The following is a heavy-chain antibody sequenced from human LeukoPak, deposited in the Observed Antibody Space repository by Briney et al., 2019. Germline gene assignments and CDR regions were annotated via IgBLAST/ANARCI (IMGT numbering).Heavy chain of an antibody. V-gene: IGHV6-1*01. CDR3: AREPSAGGIAAAGTGWFDP. D-gene: IGHD6-13*01. CDR2: TYYRSKWYN. Sequence: SQTLSLTCAISGDSVSSNRAAWNWIRQSPSRGLEWLGRTYYRSKWYNDYAVSVKSRITINPDTSKNQFSLQLNSVTPEDTAVYYCAREPSAGGIAAAGTGWFDPWGQGTLVTVSS. CDR1: GDSVSSNRAA. J-gene: IGHJ5*02.